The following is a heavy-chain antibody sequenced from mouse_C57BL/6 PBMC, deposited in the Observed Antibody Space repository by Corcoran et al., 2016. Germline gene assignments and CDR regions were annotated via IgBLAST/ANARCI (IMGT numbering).Heavy chain of an antibody. V-gene: IGHV1-26*01. D-gene: IGHD2-12*01. CDR3: ATIVTTNYAMDY. CDR2: INPNNGGT. J-gene: IGHJ4*01. Sequence: EVQLKQSGPELVKPGASVKISCKASGYTFTDYYMNWVKQSHGKSLEWIGDINPNNGGTSYNQKFKGKATLTVDKSSSTAYMELRSLTSEDSAVYYCATIVTTNYAMDYWGQGTSVTVSS. CDR1: GYTFTDYY.